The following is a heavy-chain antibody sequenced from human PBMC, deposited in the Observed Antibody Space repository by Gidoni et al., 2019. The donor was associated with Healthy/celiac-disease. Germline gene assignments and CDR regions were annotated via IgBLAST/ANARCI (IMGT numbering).Heavy chain of an antibody. CDR1: GFTFTSSA. CDR2: IVVGSGTT. V-gene: IGHV1-58*01. Sequence: MQLVQSGPEVKKPGTSVKVSCKASGFTFTSSAVQWVRQARGQRLECIGWIVVGSGTTNYAQKFQERVTITSVMSTSTAHMELSSLRSEDTAVYYFAAVAPFEVVTVRDAFDIWGQGTMVTVSS. CDR3: AAVAPFEVVTVRDAFDI. D-gene: IGHD2-21*02. J-gene: IGHJ3*02.